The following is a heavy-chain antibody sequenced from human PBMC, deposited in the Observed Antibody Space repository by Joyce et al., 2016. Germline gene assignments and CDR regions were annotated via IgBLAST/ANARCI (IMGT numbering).Heavy chain of an antibody. V-gene: IGHV3-30-3*01. J-gene: IGHJ4*02. CDR3: ARGEHTTSPLDY. D-gene: IGHD1-14*01. CDR1: GFTFRNYA. CDR2: ISYDGTNN. Sequence: QVQLVESGGGVVQPGGSLRLACAASGFTFRNYAIHWVRPAPGKGLEWVAVISYDGTNNYYTDSVKGRFTISRDNSKNTVSVQVTSLRTEDTAVYYCARGEHTTSPLDYWGQGTLVTVSS.